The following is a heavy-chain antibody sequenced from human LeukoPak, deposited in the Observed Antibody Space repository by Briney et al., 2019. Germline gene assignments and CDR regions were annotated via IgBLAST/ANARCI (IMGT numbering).Heavy chain of an antibody. CDR2: ISSSSSYT. D-gene: IGHD3-3*01. Sequence: PGGSLRLSCAASGFTFSSYSMNWVRQAPGKGLEWVSYISSSSSYTNYADSVKGRFTISRDNAKNSLYLQMNSLRAEDTAVYYCARALADDFWSGYYSPPDYWGQGTLVTVSS. J-gene: IGHJ4*02. V-gene: IGHV3-21*05. CDR1: GFTFSSYS. CDR3: ARALADDFWSGYYSPPDY.